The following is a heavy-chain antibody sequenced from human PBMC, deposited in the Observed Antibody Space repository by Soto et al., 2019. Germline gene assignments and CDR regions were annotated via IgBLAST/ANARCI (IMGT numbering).Heavy chain of an antibody. CDR2: ISGSGGST. V-gene: IGHV3-23*01. Sequence: EVQLLESGGGLVQPGGSLRLSCAASGFTFSSYAMSWVRQAPGKGLEWVSAISGSGGSTYYADSVKGRFTISRDNSKNTLYLQMNRLRAEDTAVYYCAKDPAAYYYGSGSYYNWGQGTLVTVSS. J-gene: IGHJ4*02. CDR1: GFTFSSYA. D-gene: IGHD3-10*01. CDR3: AKDPAAYYYGSGSYYN.